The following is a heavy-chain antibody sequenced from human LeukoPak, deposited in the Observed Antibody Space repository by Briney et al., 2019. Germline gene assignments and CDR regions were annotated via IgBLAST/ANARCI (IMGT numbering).Heavy chain of an antibody. CDR2: INPNSGGT. D-gene: IGHD6-19*01. CDR3: ARDKVYSSGWIDY. CDR1: GYTFTDYY. J-gene: IGHJ4*02. Sequence: ASVKVSCKASGYTFTDYYMHWVRQAPGQGLEWMGWINPNSGGTSSTQNFQGRVTMTRDTSISTAYMELSRLRSDDTAVYYCARDKVYSSGWIDYWGQGTLVTVSS. V-gene: IGHV1-2*02.